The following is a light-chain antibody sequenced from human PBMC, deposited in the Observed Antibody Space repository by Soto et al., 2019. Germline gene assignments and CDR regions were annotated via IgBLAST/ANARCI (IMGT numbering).Light chain of an antibody. J-gene: IGKJ4*01. CDR3: QPYSSGPLT. V-gene: IGKV3-15*01. CDR1: QSVNSH. Sequence: EKVMTQSPATLSVSPGERATLSCRASQSVNSHLAWYQQKPGQAPRLLIYGASTRATGVPARFSGSGSGTEFTLTISSLQSEDSAGYYCQPYSSGPLTFGGGTKVEIK. CDR2: GAS.